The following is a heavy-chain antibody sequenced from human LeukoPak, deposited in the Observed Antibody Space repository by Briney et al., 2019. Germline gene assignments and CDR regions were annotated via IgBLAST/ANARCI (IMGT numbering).Heavy chain of an antibody. J-gene: IGHJ6*03. CDR3: AKGLRTGVGPYRGYHYYMDV. CDR2: INYNGAGT. D-gene: IGHD3-16*01. CDR1: GFTFSSYA. Sequence: GGSLRLSCAASGFTFSSYAMSWVRQAPGKGLKWVSTINYNGAGTYYADSVNGRFTVSRDNSYNTVSLQMNSLRDEDTGVYYCAKGLRTGVGPYRGYHYYMDVWGRGATVTVSS. V-gene: IGHV3-23*01.